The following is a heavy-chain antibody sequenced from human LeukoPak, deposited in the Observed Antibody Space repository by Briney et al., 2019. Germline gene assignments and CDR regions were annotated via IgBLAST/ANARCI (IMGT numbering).Heavy chain of an antibody. CDR2: IYYSGST. J-gene: IGHJ4*02. Sequence: SETLSLTCAVYGGSFSGYYWSWIRQHPGKGLEWIGYIYYSGSTYYNPSLKSRVTISVDTSKNQFSLKLSSVTAADTAVYYCARTKSTSGRRDFDYWGQGTLVTVSS. V-gene: IGHV4-31*11. CDR1: GGSFSGYY. D-gene: IGHD2-2*01. CDR3: ARTKSTSGRRDFDY.